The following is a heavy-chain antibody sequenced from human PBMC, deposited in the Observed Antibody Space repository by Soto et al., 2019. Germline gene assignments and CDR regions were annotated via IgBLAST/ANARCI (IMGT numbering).Heavy chain of an antibody. D-gene: IGHD2-15*01. Sequence: QVQLVQSGAEVKPPGASVKVSCKTSGYTFIDYYMHWVRQAPGQGLEWMGWINPNSGGTNYAQKFQGWVTLTRDTSISTAYMELRRLRSDDTAVYFCARDLLPYCSGGSCYPEGAFHIWGQGTMVIVSS. J-gene: IGHJ3*02. CDR3: ARDLLPYCSGGSCYPEGAFHI. CDR1: GYTFIDYY. CDR2: INPNSGGT. V-gene: IGHV1-2*04.